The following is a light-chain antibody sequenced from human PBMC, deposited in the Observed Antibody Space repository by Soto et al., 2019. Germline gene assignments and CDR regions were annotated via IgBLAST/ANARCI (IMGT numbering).Light chain of an antibody. CDR3: QQYDSSPMT. CDR2: GAS. J-gene: IGKJ5*01. Sequence: GERVIFSCRASQSVSSNLAWYQQKRGQTPRLLIYGASTRATGVPDRFSGGGSGTDFTLTISRLDPEDFAFYFCQQYDSSPMTFGPGTRLE. V-gene: IGKV3-20*01. CDR1: QSVSSN.